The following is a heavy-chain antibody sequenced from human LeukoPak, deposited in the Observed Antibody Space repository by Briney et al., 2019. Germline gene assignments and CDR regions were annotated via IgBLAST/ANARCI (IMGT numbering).Heavy chain of an antibody. V-gene: IGHV3-7*01. CDR2: IKQDGSEK. D-gene: IGHD6-6*01. CDR3: ARIGFYSSWYFDY. J-gene: IGHJ4*02. CDR1: GFTFSSYW. Sequence: GGSLRLSCAASGFTFSSYWMNWVRQAPGKGLEWVANIKQDGSEKYYVDSVKGRFAISRDNAKNSLYLQMNSLTAEDTAVYYCARIGFYSSWYFDYWGQGTLVTVSS.